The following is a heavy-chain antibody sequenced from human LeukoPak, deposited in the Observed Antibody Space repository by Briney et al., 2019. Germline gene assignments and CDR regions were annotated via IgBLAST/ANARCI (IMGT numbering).Heavy chain of an antibody. J-gene: IGHJ4*02. CDR3: AKEMYSSSWPYYFDY. Sequence: GGSLRLSCAASGFTFSSYWMSWVRQAPGKGLEWVSSITSSSTYIYYADSVKGRFTISRDNSKNTLYLQMNSLRAEDTAVYYCAKEMYSSSWPYYFDYWGQGTLVTVSS. CDR2: ITSSSTYI. D-gene: IGHD6-13*01. CDR1: GFTFSSYW. V-gene: IGHV3-21*04.